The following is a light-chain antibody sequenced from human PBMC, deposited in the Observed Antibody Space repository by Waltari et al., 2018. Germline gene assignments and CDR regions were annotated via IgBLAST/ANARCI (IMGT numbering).Light chain of an antibody. Sequence: QSALTQPASVSGSPGQSIPISCTGTRSDVGGHNHVSWYQQHPGQAPKLLIYDVTKWPSGVSDRFSGSKSGNTASLTISGLQAEDEADYYCNSFTSSTTWVFGGGTRVTVL. CDR1: RSDVGGHNH. J-gene: IGLJ3*02. V-gene: IGLV2-14*03. CDR3: NSFTSSTTWV. CDR2: DVT.